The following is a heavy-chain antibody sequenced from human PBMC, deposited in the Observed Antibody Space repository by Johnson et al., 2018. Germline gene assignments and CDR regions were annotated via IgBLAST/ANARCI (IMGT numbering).Heavy chain of an antibody. CDR1: GGSLNNHY. CDR2: IFYSGST. D-gene: IGHD3-10*01. CDR3: AREATSASWCGDVWTNYYYHYMDV. J-gene: IGHJ6*03. V-gene: IGHV4-59*11. Sequence: QVQLQESGPGLVKPSDTLSLTCTVSGGSLNNHYWSWIRQPPGKGPEWIGYIFYSGSTTYNPSLKSRVTISVDTSKKQLSLKLTSVTAAHTAVYDCAREATSASWCGDVWTNYYYHYMDVWGKGTTVTVSS.